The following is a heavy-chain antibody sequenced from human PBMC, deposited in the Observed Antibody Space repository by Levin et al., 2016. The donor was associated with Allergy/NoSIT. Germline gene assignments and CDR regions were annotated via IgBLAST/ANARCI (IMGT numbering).Heavy chain of an antibody. CDR1: GFTFSSYG. J-gene: IGHJ4*02. D-gene: IGHD3-3*01. V-gene: IGHV4-34*01. CDR2: INHSGST. CDR3: ARDVQGDFWSGPIGY. Sequence: ESLKISCAASGFTFSSYGMHWVRQAPGKGLEWIGEINHSGSTNYNPSLKSRVTISVDTSKNQFSLKLSSVTAADTAVYYCARDVQGDFWSGPIGYWGQGTLVTVSS.